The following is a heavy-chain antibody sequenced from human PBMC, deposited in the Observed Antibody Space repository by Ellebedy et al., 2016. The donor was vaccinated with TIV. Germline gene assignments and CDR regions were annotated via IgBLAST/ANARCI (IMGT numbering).Heavy chain of an antibody. J-gene: IGHJ4*02. V-gene: IGHV3-21*01. D-gene: IGHD1-7*01. Sequence: GGSLRLSXAASGFTFDDYAMHWVRQAPGKGLEWVSSISSSSSYIYYADSVKGRFTISRDNAKNSLYLQMNSLRAEDTAVYYCARTTGTTDYWGQGTLVTVSS. CDR1: GFTFDDYA. CDR3: ARTTGTTDY. CDR2: ISSSSSYI.